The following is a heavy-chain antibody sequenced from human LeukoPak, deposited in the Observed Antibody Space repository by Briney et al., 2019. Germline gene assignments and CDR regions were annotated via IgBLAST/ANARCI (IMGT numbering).Heavy chain of an antibody. Sequence: ASVKVSCKASGYTFTSYDVNWVRQATGQGLEWMGWMNPNSGNTGYAQKFQGRVTMTRNTSISTAYMELSSLRSEDTAVYYCARGRRLTGYYDFDYWGQGTLVTVSS. CDR2: MNPNSGNT. CDR1: GYTFTSYD. J-gene: IGHJ4*02. V-gene: IGHV1-8*01. CDR3: ARGRRLTGYYDFDY. D-gene: IGHD3-9*01.